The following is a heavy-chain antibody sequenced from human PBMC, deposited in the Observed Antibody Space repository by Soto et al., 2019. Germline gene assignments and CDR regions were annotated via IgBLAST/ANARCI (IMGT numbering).Heavy chain of an antibody. CDR3: ARRVCSGGSCYPGSFDY. J-gene: IGHJ4*02. Sequence: PSETLSLTCTVSGGSISSYYWSWIRQPPGKGLEWIGYIYYSGSTNYNPSLKSRVTISVDTSKNQFSLKLSSVTAADTAVYYCARRVCSGGSCYPGSFDYWGQGTLVTVFS. V-gene: IGHV4-59*01. CDR1: GGSISSYY. CDR2: IYYSGST. D-gene: IGHD2-15*01.